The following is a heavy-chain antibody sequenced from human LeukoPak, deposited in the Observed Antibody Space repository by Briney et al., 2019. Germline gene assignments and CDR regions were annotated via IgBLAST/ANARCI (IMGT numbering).Heavy chain of an antibody. J-gene: IGHJ6*03. D-gene: IGHD4-11*01. CDR2: ISGSGGST. CDR3: AKAYSNYYYYMDV. CDR1: GFTFSSYA. Sequence: GGSLRLSCAASGFTFSSYAMSWVRQAPGKGLEWVPAISGSGGSTYYADSVRGRFTISRDNSKNTLYLQMNSLRAEDTAVYYCAKAYSNYYYYMDVWGKGTTVTVSS. V-gene: IGHV3-23*01.